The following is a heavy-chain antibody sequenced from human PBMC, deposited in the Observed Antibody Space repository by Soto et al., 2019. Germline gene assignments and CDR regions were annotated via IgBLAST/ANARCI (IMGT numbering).Heavy chain of an antibody. CDR1: GFTFSSYS. CDR3: ARVILGYCTNGVCSVDD. V-gene: IGHV3-21*01. Sequence: GGSLRLSCAASGFTFSSYSMNWVRQAPGKGLEWVSSISSSSSYIYYADSVKDRITIARDNAKNSLYLQMNSLRAEDTAVYYCARVILGYCTNGVCSVDDWGQGTLVTVSS. CDR2: ISSSSSYI. D-gene: IGHD2-8*01. J-gene: IGHJ4*02.